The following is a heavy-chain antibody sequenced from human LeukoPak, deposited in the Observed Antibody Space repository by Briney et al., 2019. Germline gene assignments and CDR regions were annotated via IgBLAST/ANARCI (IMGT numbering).Heavy chain of an antibody. V-gene: IGHV3-53*01. CDR2: IYSGGST. CDR1: GFTVSSNY. CDR3: ARDHDGSGFDY. D-gene: IGHD3-10*01. J-gene: IGHJ4*02. Sequence: GGSLRLSCAASGFTVSSNYMSWVRQPPAKGLEWVSVIYSGGSTYYADSVKGRFTISRVNSKNTLYLQMNSLRPEGTAVYYGARDHDGSGFDYWGQGTLVTVSS.